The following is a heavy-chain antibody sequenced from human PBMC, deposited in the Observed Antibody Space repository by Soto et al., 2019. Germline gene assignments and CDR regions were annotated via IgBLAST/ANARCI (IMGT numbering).Heavy chain of an antibody. V-gene: IGHV4-34*01. J-gene: IGHJ6*04. D-gene: IGHD3-22*01. CDR3: ARVRGYYDSSGYYYFGYYYGMDV. Sequence: QVQLQQWGAGLLKPSETLSLTCAVYGGSFSGYYWSWIRQPPGKGLEWIGEINHSGSTNYNPSLKSRVTISVDTSKNQLSLKLSSVTAADTAVYYCARVRGYYDSSGYYYFGYYYGMDVWGEGTTVTVSS. CDR2: INHSGST. CDR1: GGSFSGYY.